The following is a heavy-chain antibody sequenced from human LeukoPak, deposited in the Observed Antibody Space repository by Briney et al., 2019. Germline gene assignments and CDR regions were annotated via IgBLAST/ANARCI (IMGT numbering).Heavy chain of an antibody. CDR1: GYSFTSYW. CDR2: VYPGDSDT. Sequence: GESLKISCKGSGYSFTSYWIGWVRQMPGKGLEWVGIVYPGDSDTRYSPSFQGQVTISADKSISTAYLQWSSLKASDTAMYYCARRERYCSGGSCYPAPVDYWGQGTLVTVSS. J-gene: IGHJ4*02. D-gene: IGHD2-15*01. CDR3: ARRERYCSGGSCYPAPVDY. V-gene: IGHV5-51*01.